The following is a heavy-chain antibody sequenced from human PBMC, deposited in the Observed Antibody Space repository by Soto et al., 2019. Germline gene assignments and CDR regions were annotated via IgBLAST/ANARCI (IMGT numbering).Heavy chain of an antibody. CDR2: VSPNSGNT. CDR1: GYTFTSSD. Sequence: GASVKVSCKASGYTFTSSDINWVRQATGQGLEWIGWVSPNSGNTGYAQKFQGRVTMTRNTSISTAYMELSSLRSEDTAVYYCARGCSGWSAGFDYWGQGSLVTVSS. CDR3: ARGCSGWSAGFDY. J-gene: IGHJ4*02. V-gene: IGHV1-8*01. D-gene: IGHD6-19*01.